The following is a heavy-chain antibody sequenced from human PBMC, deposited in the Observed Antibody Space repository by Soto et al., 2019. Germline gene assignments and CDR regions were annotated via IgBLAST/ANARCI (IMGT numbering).Heavy chain of an antibody. CDR2: IWYDGSNK. D-gene: IGHD3-3*01. Sequence: GGSLRLSCAASGFTFSSYGMHWVRQAPGKGLEWVAVIWYDGSNKYYADSVKGRFTISRDNSKNTLYLQMNSLRAEDTAVYYCARTGRSLTQPPYYYYYMDVWGKGTTVTVSS. J-gene: IGHJ6*03. V-gene: IGHV3-33*01. CDR3: ARTGRSLTQPPYYYYYMDV. CDR1: GFTFSSYG.